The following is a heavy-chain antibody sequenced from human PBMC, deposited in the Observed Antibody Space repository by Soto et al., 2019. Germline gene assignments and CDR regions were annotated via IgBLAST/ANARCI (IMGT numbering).Heavy chain of an antibody. CDR2: FSGGGSST. D-gene: IGHD3-10*01. CDR3: AKASGSYINNCFDS. Sequence: PGGSLRLSCAASGFTFSDYYMSWIRQAPGKGLEWVSGFSGGGSSTYYADSVKGRFTISRDNSKNTLYLQMNSLRAEDTAVFYCAKASGSYINNCFDSWGQGTLVTVSS. CDR1: GFTFSDYY. J-gene: IGHJ4*02. V-gene: IGHV3-23*01.